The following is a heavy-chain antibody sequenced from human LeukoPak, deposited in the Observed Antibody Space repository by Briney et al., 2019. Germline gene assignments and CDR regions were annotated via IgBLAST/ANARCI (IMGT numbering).Heavy chain of an antibody. J-gene: IGHJ5*02. D-gene: IGHD4-17*01. CDR1: GFTFRTFA. V-gene: IGHV3-23*01. Sequence: GGSLRLSCVAAGFTFRTFAMSWVRQTPGKGLEWVSAISGSGDSTYYADSVKGRFTISRDNSKNTLYLQMDSLRAGDTATYYCAKLATVTTQASWFDPWGQGTLVTVSS. CDR2: ISGSGDST. CDR3: AKLATVTTQASWFDP.